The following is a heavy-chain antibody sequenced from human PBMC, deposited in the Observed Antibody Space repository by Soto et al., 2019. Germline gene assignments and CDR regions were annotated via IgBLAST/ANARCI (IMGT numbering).Heavy chain of an antibody. CDR3: AKDEGITAGQLGAVDV. D-gene: IGHD3-3*01. J-gene: IGHJ3*01. V-gene: IGHV3-9*01. CDR1: GFTFDDFA. Sequence: EVQLVESGGGLVQPGRSLRLSCTASGFTFDDFAMHWVRQAPGEGLEWVSGISWDSGKVGYADSVKGRFTISRDNAKKALYLQMKSLRVEDTALYYRAKDEGITAGQLGAVDVWGQGTMVTVSS. CDR2: ISWDSGKV.